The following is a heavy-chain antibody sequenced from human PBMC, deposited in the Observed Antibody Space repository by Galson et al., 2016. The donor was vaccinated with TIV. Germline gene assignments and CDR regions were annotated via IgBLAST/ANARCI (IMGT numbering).Heavy chain of an antibody. D-gene: IGHD1-1*01. CDR1: GFTFSRHW. Sequence: SLRLSCAASGFTFSRHWMSWVRQAPGKGLEWVANIKQDGDYKYYVDPVKGRFTISRDNAKNSLYLQMNSLRAEDTAVYYCARGNDPGATYSLDYWGQGTLVTVSS. V-gene: IGHV3-7*01. CDR3: ARGNDPGATYSLDY. CDR2: IKQDGDYK. J-gene: IGHJ4*02.